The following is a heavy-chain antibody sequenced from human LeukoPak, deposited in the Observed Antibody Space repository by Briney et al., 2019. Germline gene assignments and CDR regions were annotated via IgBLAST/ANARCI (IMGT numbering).Heavy chain of an antibody. CDR2: ISSDSRTI. D-gene: IGHD2/OR15-2a*01. J-gene: IGHJ5*02. V-gene: IGHV3-48*01. CDR1: GSTFSSYG. CDR3: ARLGATPNRA. Sequence: GGSLRISCAASGSTFSSYGMNWIRQAPGKGPAWIAYISSDSRTIYYADSVKGRFTISRDNDKKSLYMQMNGLRVDDTAVYYCARLGATPNRAWGQGTLVTVSS.